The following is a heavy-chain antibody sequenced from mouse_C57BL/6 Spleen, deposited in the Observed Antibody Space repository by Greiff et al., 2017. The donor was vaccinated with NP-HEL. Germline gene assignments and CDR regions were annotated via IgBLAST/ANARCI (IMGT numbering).Heavy chain of an antibody. J-gene: IGHJ2*01. CDR2: ISSGGDYI. CDR3: TRARYSNYDFDY. Sequence: EVQLQESGEGLVKPGGSLKLSCAASGFTFSSYAMSWVRQTPEKRLEWVAYISSGGDYIYYADTVKGRFTISRDNARNTLYLQMSSLKSEDTAMYYCTRARYSNYDFDYWGQGTTLTVSS. CDR1: GFTFSSYA. V-gene: IGHV5-9-1*02. D-gene: IGHD2-5*01.